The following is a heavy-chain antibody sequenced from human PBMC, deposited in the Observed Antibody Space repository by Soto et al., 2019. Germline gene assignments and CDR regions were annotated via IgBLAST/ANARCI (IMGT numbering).Heavy chain of an antibody. CDR2: IKPDGSEK. Sequence: PGGSLRLSCAASGFTVSTYHMSWVRQAPGKGLQWVANIKPDGSEKWYVDSVKGRFTISRDNARNSLYLQMNSLRAEDTAVYYCARGDYYDSSGPFSDAFDIWGQGTMVTVSS. CDR3: ARGDYYDSSGPFSDAFDI. CDR1: GFTVSTYH. D-gene: IGHD3-22*01. J-gene: IGHJ3*02. V-gene: IGHV3-7*04.